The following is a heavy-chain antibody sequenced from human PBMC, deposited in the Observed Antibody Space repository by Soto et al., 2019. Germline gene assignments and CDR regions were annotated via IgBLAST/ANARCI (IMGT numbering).Heavy chain of an antibody. Sequence: EVQLVESGGGLVKPGGSLRLSCAASGFTFSSYSMNWVRQAPGKGLEWVSSISSSSSYIYYADSVKGRFTISRDNAMNSLYLQMNSLRSEDTAVYYCARIPRGFYAFDIWGQGTMVTVSS. CDR1: GFTFSSYS. CDR2: ISSSSSYI. D-gene: IGHD3-10*01. J-gene: IGHJ3*02. V-gene: IGHV3-21*01. CDR3: ARIPRGFYAFDI.